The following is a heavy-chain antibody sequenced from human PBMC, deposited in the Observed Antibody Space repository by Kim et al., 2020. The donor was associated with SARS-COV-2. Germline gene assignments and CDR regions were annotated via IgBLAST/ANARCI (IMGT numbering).Heavy chain of an antibody. J-gene: IGHJ4*02. V-gene: IGHV4-59*01. D-gene: IGHD6-13*01. Sequence: YNPTLKSRVTISVDTSKNQFSPKLSSVTAADTAVYYCAREPAAERVGFDYWGQGTLVTVSS. CDR3: AREPAAERVGFDY.